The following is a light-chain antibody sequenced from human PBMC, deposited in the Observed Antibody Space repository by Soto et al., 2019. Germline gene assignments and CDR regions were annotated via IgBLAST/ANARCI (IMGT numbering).Light chain of an antibody. CDR1: SSNIGRST. Sequence: QSVLTQPPSASGPPGQRIIISCSGSSSNIGRSTVTWYQQLPGTAPTLLIYDNNQRPSGVPDRFSASKSGISASLAISGLQTDDEAYYYCAAWDDSLNGFYVFGTGTKLTVL. CDR2: DNN. V-gene: IGLV1-44*01. J-gene: IGLJ1*01. CDR3: AAWDDSLNGFYV.